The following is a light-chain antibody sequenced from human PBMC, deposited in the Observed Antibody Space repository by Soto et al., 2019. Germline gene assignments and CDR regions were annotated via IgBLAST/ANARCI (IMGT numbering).Light chain of an antibody. CDR2: EVS. V-gene: IGLV2-23*02. Sequence: XSVLTQPAYVSGSPGQAITFSCTGTSSDVGSSNLVSWYQQHPGKAPKLLIYEVSKRPSGVSNRFSGSKSGNTASLTISGLQAEDEADYYCCSYAGSSTHVFGTGTKVTVL. CDR3: CSYAGSSTHV. J-gene: IGLJ1*01. CDR1: SSDVGSSNL.